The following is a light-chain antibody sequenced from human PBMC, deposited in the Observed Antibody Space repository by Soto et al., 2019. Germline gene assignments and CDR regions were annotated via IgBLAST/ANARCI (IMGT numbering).Light chain of an antibody. CDR3: QQYGSSPIT. CDR1: RSVVTN. V-gene: IGKV3-20*01. J-gene: IGKJ5*01. Sequence: TMSLATLAVSPREGGTLSCGARRSVVTNLAWYQQKPGQAPRLLIYGASSRATGIPDRFSGSGSGTDFTLTISRLEPEDFAVYYCQQYGSSPITFGQRTRLEIK. CDR2: GAS.